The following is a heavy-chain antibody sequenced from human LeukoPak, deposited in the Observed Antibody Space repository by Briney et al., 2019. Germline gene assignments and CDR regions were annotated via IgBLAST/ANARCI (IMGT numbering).Heavy chain of an antibody. CDR2: IYYSGST. CDR1: GGSISSYY. D-gene: IGHD3-16*01. Sequence: SETLSLTCTVSGGSISSYYWSWIRQPPGKGLEWIGYIYYSGSTNYNPSLKSRVTISVDTSKNQFSLKLSSVTAADTAVYYCARALADYDYVWGSYPPGAFDIWGQGTMVTVSS. J-gene: IGHJ3*02. V-gene: IGHV4-59*01. CDR3: ARALADYDYVWGSYPPGAFDI.